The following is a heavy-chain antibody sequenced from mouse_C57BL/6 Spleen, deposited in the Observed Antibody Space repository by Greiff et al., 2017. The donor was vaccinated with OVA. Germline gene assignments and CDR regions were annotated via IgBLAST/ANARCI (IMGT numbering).Heavy chain of an antibody. CDR3: ASERKCFDD. Sequence: QVQLQQPGAELVMPGASVKLSCKASGYTFTSYWMHWVKQRPGQGLEWIGEIDPSDSYTNYNQKFKGKSTLTVDKSSSTAYMQLSSLTYEDAAGYYCASERKCFDDWGQGTTLTVSS. V-gene: IGHV1-69*01. CDR1: GYTFTSYW. J-gene: IGHJ2*01. CDR2: IDPSDSYT.